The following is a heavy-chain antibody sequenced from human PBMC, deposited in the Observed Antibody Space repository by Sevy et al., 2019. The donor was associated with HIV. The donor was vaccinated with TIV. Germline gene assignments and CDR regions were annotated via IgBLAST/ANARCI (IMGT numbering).Heavy chain of an antibody. Sequence: GGSLRLSCAVSVFTFSDYYMSWIRQAPGKGLEWLSYISSSGSTIYYADSVKGRFTMSRDNAKNALYLQMSSLRAEDTAFYYCARAGDWEPFFDYWGQGTLVTVSS. CDR2: ISSSGSTI. CDR3: ARAGDWEPFFDY. D-gene: IGHD1-26*01. CDR1: VFTFSDYY. J-gene: IGHJ4*02. V-gene: IGHV3-11*01.